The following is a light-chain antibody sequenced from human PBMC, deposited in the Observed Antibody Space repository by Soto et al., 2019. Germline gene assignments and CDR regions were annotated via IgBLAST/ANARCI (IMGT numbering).Light chain of an antibody. CDR1: QSVSSN. J-gene: IGKJ1*01. Sequence: DIVMTQSPATLSVSPGERATLSCRASQSVSSNLAWYQQKPGQAPRLLIYGASTRATGIPARFSGSGSGTEFTLSISSLQYEDFAIYYCQHYNTWPPWTFGQGTKVEIK. V-gene: IGKV3-15*01. CDR3: QHYNTWPPWT. CDR2: GAS.